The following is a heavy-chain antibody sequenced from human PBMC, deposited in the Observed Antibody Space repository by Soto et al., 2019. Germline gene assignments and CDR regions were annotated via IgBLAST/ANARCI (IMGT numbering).Heavy chain of an antibody. Sequence: EVQLVESGGGLIQPGGSQRLSCAASGFIVSSNFMSWVRQAPGKGLEWVSFIHSGGSTYYADCVKGRFTISRDDSKNTVYLQMNSLRAEDTAVYYCARSRPVAGTLYFDFWGQGTLVTVSS. V-gene: IGHV3-53*01. CDR3: ARSRPVAGTLYFDF. CDR2: IHSGGST. D-gene: IGHD6-19*01. J-gene: IGHJ4*02. CDR1: GFIVSSNF.